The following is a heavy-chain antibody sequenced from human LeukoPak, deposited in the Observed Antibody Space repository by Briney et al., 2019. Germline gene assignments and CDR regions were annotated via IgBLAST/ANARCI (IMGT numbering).Heavy chain of an antibody. CDR2: IWYDGSNK. J-gene: IGHJ3*02. D-gene: IGHD1-1*01. CDR1: GFTFSSYA. CDR3: ARGNWNDLVHDAFDI. V-gene: IGHV3-33*08. Sequence: PGGSLRLSCAASGFTFSSYAMSWVRQAPGKGLEWVAVIWYDGSNKYYADSVKGRFTISRDNSKNTLYLQMNSLRAEDTAVYYCARGNWNDLVHDAFDIWGQGTMVTVSS.